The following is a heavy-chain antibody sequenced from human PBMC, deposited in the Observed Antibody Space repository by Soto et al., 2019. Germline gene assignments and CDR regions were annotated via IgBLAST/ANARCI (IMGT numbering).Heavy chain of an antibody. CDR3: ARGFWSGYSIDAFDI. D-gene: IGHD3-3*01. J-gene: IGHJ3*02. CDR1: GYTFTGYY. V-gene: IGHV1-2*04. Sequence: QVQLVQSGAEVKKPGASVKVSCKASGYTFTGYYMHWVRQAPGQGLEWMGWINPNSGGTNYAQKFQGWVTMTRDTSISPDYMELSRLSSDDTAVYYCARGFWSGYSIDAFDIWGQGKMVTVSS. CDR2: INPNSGGT.